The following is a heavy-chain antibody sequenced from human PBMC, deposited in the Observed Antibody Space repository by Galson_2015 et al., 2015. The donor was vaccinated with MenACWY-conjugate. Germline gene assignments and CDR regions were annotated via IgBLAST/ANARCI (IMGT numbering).Heavy chain of an antibody. V-gene: IGHV1-3*01. CDR1: GYTFTNYA. Sequence: SVKVSCKASGYTFTNYALHWVRQAPGQSLEWMGWINAGNGHTKYSQKFQDRVTITRDASANTAYMELYSLRSEDTTVFFCARGRWVATKADYYPDSWGQGTLVTVSS. J-gene: IGHJ4*02. CDR3: ARGRWVATKADYYPDS. CDR2: INAGNGHT. D-gene: IGHD4-23*01.